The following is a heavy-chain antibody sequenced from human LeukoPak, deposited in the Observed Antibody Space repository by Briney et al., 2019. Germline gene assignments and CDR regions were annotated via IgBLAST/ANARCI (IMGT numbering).Heavy chain of an antibody. CDR3: ARDWPYSSSWYVFGY. V-gene: IGHV3-74*01. CDR1: GFTFSSYW. CDR2: INSDGSST. J-gene: IGHJ4*02. D-gene: IGHD6-13*01. Sequence: GGSLRLSCAASGFTFSSYWMHWVRQAPGKGLVWVSRINSDGSSTSYADSVKGRFTISRDNSKNTLYLQMNSLRAEDTAVYYCARDWPYSSSWYVFGYWGQGTLVTVSS.